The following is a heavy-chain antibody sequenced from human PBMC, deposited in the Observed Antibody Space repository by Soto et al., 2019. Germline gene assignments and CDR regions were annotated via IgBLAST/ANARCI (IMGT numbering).Heavy chain of an antibody. J-gene: IGHJ6*02. CDR2: INHSGST. V-gene: IGHV4-34*01. CDR1: GGSFSGYY. CDR3: ARVTGRYYYGMDV. Sequence: QVQLQQWGAGLLKPSETLSLTCAVYGGSFSGYYWSWIRQPPGKGLEWIVEINHSGSTNYNPSLKSRVTISVDTSKNQFSLKLSSVTAAETAVYYCARVTGRYYYGMDVWGQGTTVTVSS.